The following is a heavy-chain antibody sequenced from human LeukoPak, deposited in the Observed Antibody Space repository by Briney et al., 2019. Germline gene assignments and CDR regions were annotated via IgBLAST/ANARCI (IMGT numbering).Heavy chain of an antibody. CDR2: IIPIFGTA. CDR1: GGTFSSYA. J-gene: IGHJ6*03. V-gene: IGHV1-69*05. Sequence: SVKVSCKASGGTFSSYAISWVRQAPGQGLEWMGGIIPIFGTANYAQKFQGRVTITTDESTSTAYMELSSLRSEDTAVYYCARDGYCSSTSCYKDYYYMDVWDKGTTVTVSS. CDR3: ARDGYCSSTSCYKDYYYMDV. D-gene: IGHD2-2*02.